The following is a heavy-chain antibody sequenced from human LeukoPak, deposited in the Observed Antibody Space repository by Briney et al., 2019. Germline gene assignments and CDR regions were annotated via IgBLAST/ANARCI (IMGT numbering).Heavy chain of an antibody. Sequence: SETLSLTCTVSAGSIGHHSWNWLRQPPGKGLEWIGYTYYTGSTNYHPSLKSRVTISVDTSKNQFSLKLRSVTAADTAIYYCAXDAXXDYGDYAFDYWGQGILVTVSS. CDR1: AGSIGHHS. J-gene: IGHJ4*02. V-gene: IGHV4-59*11. D-gene: IGHD4-17*01. CDR2: TYYTGST. CDR3: AXDAXXDYGDYAFDY.